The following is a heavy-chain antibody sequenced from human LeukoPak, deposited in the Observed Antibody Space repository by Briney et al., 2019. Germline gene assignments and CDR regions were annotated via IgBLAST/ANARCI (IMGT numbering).Heavy chain of an antibody. CDR2: IIPIFGTA. Sequence: GSSVKVSCKASGGTFSSYAISWVRQAPGQGLEWMGGIIPIFGTANYAQKFQGRVTITADESTSTAYMELSSLRSEDTAVYYCARESIMKGYYYDSSGYPRGYYFDYWGQGTLVTVSS. J-gene: IGHJ4*02. V-gene: IGHV1-69*01. D-gene: IGHD3-22*01. CDR1: GGTFSSYA. CDR3: ARESIMKGYYYDSSGYPRGYYFDY.